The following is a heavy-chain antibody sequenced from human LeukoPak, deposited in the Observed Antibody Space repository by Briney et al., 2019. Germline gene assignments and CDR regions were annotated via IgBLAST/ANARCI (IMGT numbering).Heavy chain of an antibody. CDR1: GFTFSTYR. V-gene: IGHV3-48*02. CDR2: ISSGSTTI. J-gene: IGHJ4*02. Sequence: GGSLRLSCAASGFTFSTYRMNWVRQAPGKGLEWVAYISSGSTTIYYADSVKGRFTISRDNAKNSLYLQMNSLRDEDTAVYYCAREVSWLVDYWGQGTLVTVSS. CDR3: AREVSWLVDY. D-gene: IGHD5-18*01.